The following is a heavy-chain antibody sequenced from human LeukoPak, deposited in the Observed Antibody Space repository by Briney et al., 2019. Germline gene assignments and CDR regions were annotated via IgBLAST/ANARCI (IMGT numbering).Heavy chain of an antibody. Sequence: ASVKVSCKASGYTFTGYYIHWVRQAPGQGLEWMGRINPNSGGTNYAQKFQGRVTMTRDTSISTAYMELSRLRSDDTAVYYCARADSSGYYEGVVDYWGQGTLVTVSS. V-gene: IGHV1-2*06. J-gene: IGHJ4*02. CDR3: ARADSSGYYEGVVDY. CDR2: INPNSGGT. D-gene: IGHD3-22*01. CDR1: GYTFTGYY.